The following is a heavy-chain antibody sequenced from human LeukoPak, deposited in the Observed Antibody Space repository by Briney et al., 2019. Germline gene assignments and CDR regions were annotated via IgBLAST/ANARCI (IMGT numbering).Heavy chain of an antibody. Sequence: PGGSLRLSCAASGFTFSDYYMSWIRQAPGKGLEWVSYISSSGSTIYYADSVKGRFTISRDNARNSLYLQMNSLRAEDTAVYYCARGRPGYCSSTSCYLDAFDIWGQGTMVTVSS. V-gene: IGHV3-11*04. J-gene: IGHJ3*02. CDR3: ARGRPGYCSSTSCYLDAFDI. CDR2: ISSSGSTI. CDR1: GFTFSDYY. D-gene: IGHD2-2*01.